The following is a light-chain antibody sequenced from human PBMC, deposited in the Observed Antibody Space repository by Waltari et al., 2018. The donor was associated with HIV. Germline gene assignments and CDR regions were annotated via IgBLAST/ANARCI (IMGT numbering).Light chain of an antibody. V-gene: IGKV4-1*01. CDR3: QQYFNTPRT. J-gene: IGKJ1*01. CDR1: QRVLYSSNNKNC. CDR2: WAS. Sequence: DIVMTQSPDSLAVSLGERGTINCKSSQRVLYSSNNKNCLAWYKQKPGQPPKLLIYWASTRESVVPDRFSGSGSGTHFTLTICSLQAEDVAVYYCQQYFNTPRTFGQGTKVEVK.